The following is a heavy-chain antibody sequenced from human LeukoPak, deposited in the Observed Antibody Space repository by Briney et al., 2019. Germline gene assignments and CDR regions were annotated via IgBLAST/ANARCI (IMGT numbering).Heavy chain of an antibody. CDR2: ISSSGSTI. V-gene: IGHV3-48*03. D-gene: IGHD5-12*01. CDR1: GFTFSSYE. CDR3: ARGPSGYDLPSSYYYGMDV. J-gene: IGHJ6*04. Sequence: PGGSLRLSCAASGFTFSSYEMNWVRQAPGKGLEWVSYISSSGSTIYYADSVKGRFTISRDNAMNSLYLQMNNLRAEDTAVYYCARGPSGYDLPSSYYYGMDVWGKGTTVTVSS.